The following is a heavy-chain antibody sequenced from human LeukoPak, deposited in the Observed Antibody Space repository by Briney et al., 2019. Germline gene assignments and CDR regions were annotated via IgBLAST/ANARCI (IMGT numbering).Heavy chain of an antibody. J-gene: IGHJ6*03. CDR3: ARDRAAAGNYYYYYMDV. Sequence: SQTLSLTCAVSGGSISSGGYSWSWIRQPPGKGLEWIGYIYHSGSTYYNPSLKSRVTISVDRSKNQFSLKLSSVTAADTAVYYCARDRAAAGNYYYYYMDVWGKGTTVTVSS. CDR2: IYHSGST. V-gene: IGHV4-30-2*01. D-gene: IGHD6-13*01. CDR1: GGSISSGGYS.